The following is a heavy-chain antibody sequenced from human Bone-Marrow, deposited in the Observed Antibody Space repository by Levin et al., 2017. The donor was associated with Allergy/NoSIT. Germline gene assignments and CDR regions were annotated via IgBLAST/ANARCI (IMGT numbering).Heavy chain of an antibody. Sequence: LSLTCAASGFTFSSYDMHWVRQATGKGLEWVSAIGTAGDTYYPGSVKGRFTISRENAKNSLYLQMNSLRAGDTAVYYCARGTFGSSSWYIPDFDYWGQGTLVTVSS. V-gene: IGHV3-13*01. CDR1: GFTFSSYD. D-gene: IGHD6-13*01. CDR3: ARGTFGSSSWYIPDFDY. J-gene: IGHJ4*02. CDR2: IGTAGDT.